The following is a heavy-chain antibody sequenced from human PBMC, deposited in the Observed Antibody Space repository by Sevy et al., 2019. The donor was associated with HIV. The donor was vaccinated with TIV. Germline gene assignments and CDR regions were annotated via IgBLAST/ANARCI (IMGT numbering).Heavy chain of an antibody. CDR3: AREDYDYVWGSYLPGFFGGPPNYYYYYMDV. D-gene: IGHD3-16*02. V-gene: IGHV3-21*01. J-gene: IGHJ6*03. CDR2: ISSSSSYI. Sequence: GGSLRLSCAASGFTFSSYSMNWVHQAPGKGLEWVSSISSSSSYIYYADSVKGRFTISRDNAKNSLYLQMNSLRAEDTAVYYCAREDYDYVWGSYLPGFFGGPPNYYYYYMDVWGKGTTVTVSS. CDR1: GFTFSSYS.